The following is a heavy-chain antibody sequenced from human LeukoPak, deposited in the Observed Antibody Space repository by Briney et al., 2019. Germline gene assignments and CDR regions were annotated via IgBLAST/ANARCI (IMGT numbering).Heavy chain of an antibody. D-gene: IGHD6-19*01. CDR3: ARPRIAVAGTDYYYGMDV. CDR2: ISGSGSSI. CDR1: GLTFRTYA. V-gene: IGHV3-23*01. J-gene: IGHJ6*02. Sequence: PGGSLRLSCAASGLTFRTYAMSWVRQSPGKGLEWVSAISGSGSSIYYADSVKGRFTISRDNSKNTLYLQMNSLRAEDTAVYYCARPRIAVAGTDYYYGMDVWGQGTTVTVSS.